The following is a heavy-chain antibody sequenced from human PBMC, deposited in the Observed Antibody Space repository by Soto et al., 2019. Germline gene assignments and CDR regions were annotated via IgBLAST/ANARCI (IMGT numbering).Heavy chain of an antibody. CDR3: ARLSGSWQSGFDP. J-gene: IGHJ5*02. CDR1: GGSISSDDFY. D-gene: IGHD6-13*01. CDR2: IYYSGNT. Sequence: QVQLQESGPGLVKPSQPLSLTCTVSGGSISSDDFYWSWIRQHPGKGLEWIGYIYYSGNTYYNPSLKSRVTILVDTSKNQFSLKLSSVTAADTAVDYCARLSGSWQSGFDPWGQGTLVTVSS. V-gene: IGHV4-31*03.